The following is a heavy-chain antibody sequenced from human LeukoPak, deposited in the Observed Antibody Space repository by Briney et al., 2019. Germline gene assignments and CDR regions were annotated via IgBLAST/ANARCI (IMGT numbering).Heavy chain of an antibody. J-gene: IGHJ6*02. D-gene: IGHD3-10*01. CDR1: GFTFSSYE. Sequence: PGGSLRLSCAASGFTFSSYEMNWVRQAPGKGLEWVSYISSSGSTIYYADSVKGRFTISRDNAKNSLYLQMNSLRAEDTAVYYCARDGLLWFGECPPRFIGMDVWGQGTTVTVSS. V-gene: IGHV3-48*03. CDR2: ISSSGSTI. CDR3: ARDGLLWFGECPPRFIGMDV.